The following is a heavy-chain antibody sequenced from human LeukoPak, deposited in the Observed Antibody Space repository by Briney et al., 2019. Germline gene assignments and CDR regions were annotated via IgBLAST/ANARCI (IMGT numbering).Heavy chain of an antibody. CDR1: GSSFSIYG. J-gene: IGHJ3*02. CDR2: IRYDGSNK. CDR3: AKEGGGYDSSGSDAFDI. Sequence: GGSLRLSCAASGSSFSIYGMHWVRQAPGKGLEWVTFIRYDGSNKYYADSVKGRFTISRDNPKNTLYLQMNSLRAEDTAVYYCAKEGGGYDSSGSDAFDIWGQGTMVTVSS. V-gene: IGHV3-30*02. D-gene: IGHD3-22*01.